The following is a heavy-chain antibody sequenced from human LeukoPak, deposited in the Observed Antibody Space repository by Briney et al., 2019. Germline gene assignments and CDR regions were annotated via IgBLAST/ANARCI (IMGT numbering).Heavy chain of an antibody. V-gene: IGHV3-23*01. D-gene: IGHD6-19*01. CDR2: ISGSGGST. Sequence: GGSLRLSCAASGFTFSSYAMSWVRQAPGKGLEWVSAISGSGGSTYYADSVKGRFTISRDNSKNTPYLQMNSLRAEDTAVYYCAKDQEYSSGWYDYWGQGTLVTVSS. CDR1: GFTFSSYA. CDR3: AKDQEYSSGWYDY. J-gene: IGHJ4*02.